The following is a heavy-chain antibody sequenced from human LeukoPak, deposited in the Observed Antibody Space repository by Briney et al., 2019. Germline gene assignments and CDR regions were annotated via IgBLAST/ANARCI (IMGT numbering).Heavy chain of an antibody. V-gene: IGHV3-23*01. D-gene: IGHD5-18*01. Sequence: GGSLRLSCAASGFTFSTCAMTWLRQAPGKGLEWVSALSASGSNTYYADSVKGRFTISRDNSKNMLYLQMNSLRADDTAAYYCAQISVDTSRGRWSDFDSWGQGILVTVSS. CDR3: AQISVDTSRGRWSDFDS. J-gene: IGHJ4*02. CDR1: GFTFSTCA. CDR2: LSASGSNT.